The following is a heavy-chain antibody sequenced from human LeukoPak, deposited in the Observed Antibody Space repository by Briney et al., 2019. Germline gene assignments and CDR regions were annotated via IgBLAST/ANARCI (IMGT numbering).Heavy chain of an antibody. Sequence: PGGSLRLSCAASGFTLSRYSMNWVRQAPGKGLEWVSSISDTGYYIYYADSVKGRFTISRDNAKNSLSLQMNNLRAEDTAVYYCANHLACGSTTCPSFDNWGQGTLVTVSS. CDR2: ISDTGYYI. V-gene: IGHV3-21*01. J-gene: IGHJ4*02. CDR3: ANHLACGSTTCPSFDN. D-gene: IGHD2-15*01. CDR1: GFTLSRYS.